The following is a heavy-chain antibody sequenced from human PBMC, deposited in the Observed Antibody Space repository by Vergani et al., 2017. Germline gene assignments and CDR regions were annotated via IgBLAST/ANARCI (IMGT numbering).Heavy chain of an antibody. D-gene: IGHD2-2*01. CDR2: IYTSGST. CDR1: GGSISSGSYY. J-gene: IGHJ4*02. V-gene: IGHV4-61*02. Sequence: QVQLQESGPGLVKPSQTLSLTCTVSGGSISSGSYYWSWIRQPAGKGLEWIGRIYTSGSTNYNPSLKSRVTISVDTSKNQFSLRLSSVTAADTAVYYCARAPLGYCSSTSCYAQTLDYWGQGTLVTVSS. CDR3: ARAPLGYCSSTSCYAQTLDY.